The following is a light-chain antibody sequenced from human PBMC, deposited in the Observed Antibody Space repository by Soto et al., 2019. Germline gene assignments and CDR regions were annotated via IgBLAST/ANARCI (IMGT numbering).Light chain of an antibody. CDR2: DVS. J-gene: IGLJ1*01. CDR3: CSYAGSLDV. Sequence: QSALTQPRSVSGSPGQSVTISCTGTSSDVGGYNYVSWYQQHPGKAPKLMIYDVSKRPSGVPDRFSGSKSGNTASLTISGPQAEDEADYYCCSYAGSLDVFGTGTKVTVL. V-gene: IGLV2-11*01. CDR1: SSDVGGYNY.